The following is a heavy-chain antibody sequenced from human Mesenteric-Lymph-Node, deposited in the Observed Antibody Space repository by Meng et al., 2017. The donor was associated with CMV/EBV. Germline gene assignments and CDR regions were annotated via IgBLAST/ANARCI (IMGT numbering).Heavy chain of an antibody. CDR1: GGSFSGYY. V-gene: IGHV4-34*01. D-gene: IGHD3-10*02. Sequence: PETLSLTCVVYGGSFSGYYWSWIRQPPGKGLEWIGEINHSGSTNYNPSLKSQVTISVDTSKNQFSLKLSSVTAANTAVYYCARHSGRNDYYVLYNWFDPWGQGTLVTVSS. J-gene: IGHJ5*02. CDR3: ARHSGRNDYYVLYNWFDP. CDR2: INHSGST.